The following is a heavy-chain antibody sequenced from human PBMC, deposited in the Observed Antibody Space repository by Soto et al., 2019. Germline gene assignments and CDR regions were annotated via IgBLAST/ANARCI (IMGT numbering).Heavy chain of an antibody. CDR3: ANVLVGFGGITETALHY. V-gene: IGHV3-30*18. CDR1: GFTFSNSP. Sequence: ARSLRLSCVASGFTFSNSPMHCVRQPPAKGLEWVAVIASSETNKYYADSVKGRFTISRDNSKNTLYLQMNSLRDEDAAVYYCANVLVGFGGITETALHYWGPGTLVTVSS. D-gene: IGHD1-20*01. CDR2: IASSETNK. J-gene: IGHJ4*02.